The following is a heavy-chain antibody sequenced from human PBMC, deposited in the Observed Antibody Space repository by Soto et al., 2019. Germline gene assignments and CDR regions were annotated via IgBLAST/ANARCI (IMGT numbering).Heavy chain of an antibody. D-gene: IGHD5-12*01. CDR3: ARDGSSSWYDV. CDR2: IYNNGRS. CDR1: GGTIIGSTDY. J-gene: IGHJ4*02. Sequence: PSETLSLTCTVSGGTIIGSTDYWIWIRQSPGKGLEWLGYIYNNGRSNSNPSLKSRITISVDTSNNRFSLRLRSVTPADTAVYYCARDGSSSWYDVWGQGTLVTVPQ. V-gene: IGHV4-61*01.